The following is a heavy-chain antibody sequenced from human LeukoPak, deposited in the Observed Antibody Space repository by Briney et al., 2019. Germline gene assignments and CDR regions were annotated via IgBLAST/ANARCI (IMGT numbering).Heavy chain of an antibody. D-gene: IGHD3-3*01. V-gene: IGHV1-2*02. CDR2: VNPNSGGT. CDR3: ARSRIPIVGVAISGPSDFDY. Sequence: ASVKVSCTASGYTFTDYYMHWVRQAPGHRLEWLGWVNPNSGGTNYAQTFRGRLTMTGDTSISTAYMEMGRLKSDDTAMYYCARSRIPIVGVAISGPSDFDYWGQGTLVTVSS. J-gene: IGHJ4*02. CDR1: GYTFTDYY.